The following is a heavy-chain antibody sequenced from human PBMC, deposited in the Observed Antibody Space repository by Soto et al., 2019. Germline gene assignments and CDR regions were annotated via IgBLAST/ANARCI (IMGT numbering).Heavy chain of an antibody. Sequence: ASVKVSCKVSGYTLTELSMHWVRQAPGKGLEWMGGFDPEDGETIYAQKFQGRVTMTEDTSTDTAYMELSSLRSEDTAVYYCATDSGYSGYDLSAYWGQGTLVTVSS. D-gene: IGHD5-12*01. CDR3: ATDSGYSGYDLSAY. CDR1: GYTLTELS. J-gene: IGHJ4*02. CDR2: FDPEDGET. V-gene: IGHV1-24*01.